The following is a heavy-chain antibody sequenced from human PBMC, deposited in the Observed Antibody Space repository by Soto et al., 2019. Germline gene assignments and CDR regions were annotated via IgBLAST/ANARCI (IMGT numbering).Heavy chain of an antibody. CDR1: GGSFSGYY. Sequence: SETLSLTCAVYGGSFSGYYWSWIRQPPGKGLEWIGEINHSGSTNYNPSLKSRVTISVDTSKNQFSLKLSSVTAADTAVYYCARIPRGVGLMYSGSSEADYWGQGTLVTVSS. CDR3: ARIPRGVGLMYSGSSEADY. CDR2: INHSGST. D-gene: IGHD1-26*01. J-gene: IGHJ4*02. V-gene: IGHV4-34*01.